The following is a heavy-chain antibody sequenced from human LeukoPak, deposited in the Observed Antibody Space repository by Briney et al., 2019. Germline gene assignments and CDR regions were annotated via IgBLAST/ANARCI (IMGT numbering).Heavy chain of an antibody. CDR3: AKDLAGLFDP. Sequence: GGSLRLSCAASGFTVSSNYMSWVRQAPGKGLEWVAVISYDGSNKYYADSVKGRFTISRDNSKNTLYLQMNSLRAEDTAVYYCAKDLAGLFDPWGQGTLVAVSS. D-gene: IGHD3/OR15-3a*01. J-gene: IGHJ5*02. CDR2: ISYDGSNK. CDR1: GFTVSSNY. V-gene: IGHV3-30*18.